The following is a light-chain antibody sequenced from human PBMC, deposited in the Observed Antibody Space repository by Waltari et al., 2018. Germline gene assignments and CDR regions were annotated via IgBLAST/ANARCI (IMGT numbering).Light chain of an antibody. J-gene: IGLJ1*01. CDR3: CSYVSNTYV. V-gene: IGLV2-23*01. Sequence: QSALTQPASVSGSPGQSITISCTGTTSGVWTYNLVSWYQQHPGKAPKLIIFEGTKRPSVVSNRFFASKSGNTASLTISGLQADDEADYHCCSYVSNTYVFGTGTKVTVL. CDR1: TSGVWTYNL. CDR2: EGT.